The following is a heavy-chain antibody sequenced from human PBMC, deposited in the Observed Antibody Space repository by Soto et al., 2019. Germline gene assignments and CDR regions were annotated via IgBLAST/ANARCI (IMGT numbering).Heavy chain of an antibody. Sequence: SETLSLTCTVSGGSISSYYWSWIRQPPGKGLEWIGYIYYSGSTNYNPSLKSRVTISVDTSKNQFSLKLSSVTAADTAVYYCATYYGGPNLGAFDIWGQGTMVTVSS. V-gene: IGHV4-59*01. J-gene: IGHJ3*02. CDR2: IYYSGST. CDR3: ATYYGGPNLGAFDI. D-gene: IGHD4-17*01. CDR1: GGSISSYY.